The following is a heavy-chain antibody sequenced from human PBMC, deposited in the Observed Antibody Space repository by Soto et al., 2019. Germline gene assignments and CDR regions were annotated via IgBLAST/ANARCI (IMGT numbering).Heavy chain of an antibody. J-gene: IGHJ6*02. CDR2: IIPIFGTA. V-gene: IGHV1-69*06. CDR1: GGTFSSYA. D-gene: IGHD6-19*01. CDR3: AREAVAGSYYYYGMDV. Sequence: ASVKVSCKASGGTFSSYAVSWVRQAPGQGLEWMGGIIPIFGTANHAQKFQGRVTIIADKSTSTAYMELSSLRSEDTAVYYCAREAVAGSYYYYGMDVWGQGTTVTVSS.